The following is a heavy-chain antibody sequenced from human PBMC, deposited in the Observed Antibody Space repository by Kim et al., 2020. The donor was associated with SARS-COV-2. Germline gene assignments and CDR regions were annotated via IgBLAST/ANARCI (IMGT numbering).Heavy chain of an antibody. Sequence: SVKVSCKSSGGTFSSYAISWVRQAPGQGLEWMGGIIPIFGTPSYAQKFQGRVTITADESTSTAFMEMSRLTSEDTALYYCAREKAEGGSYFDSWGQGTLVTVSS. V-gene: IGHV1-69*13. CDR2: IIPIFGTP. D-gene: IGHD5-12*01. CDR3: AREKAEGGSYFDS. CDR1: GGTFSSYA. J-gene: IGHJ4*02.